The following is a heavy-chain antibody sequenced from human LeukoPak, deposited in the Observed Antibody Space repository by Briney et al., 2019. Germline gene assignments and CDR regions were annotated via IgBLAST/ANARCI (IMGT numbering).Heavy chain of an antibody. CDR1: GFTFSSYA. CDR3: AKDQTYCYGSGSYLVDY. J-gene: IGHJ4*02. Sequence: GGSLRLSCAASGFTFSSYAMSWVRQAPGKGLEWVSAISGSGGSTYYADSVKGRFTISRDNSKNTLYLQMNSLRAEDTAVYYCAKDQTYCYGSGSYLVDYWGQGTLVTVSS. V-gene: IGHV3-23*01. D-gene: IGHD3-10*01. CDR2: ISGSGGST.